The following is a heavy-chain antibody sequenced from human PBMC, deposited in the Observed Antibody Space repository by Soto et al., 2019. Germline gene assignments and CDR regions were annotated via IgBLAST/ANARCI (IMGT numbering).Heavy chain of an antibody. CDR3: EREGYYGSGSYYKRGWYNRFDP. V-gene: IGHV4-61*01. CDR2: IYYSGST. Sequence: PSETLSLTCTVSGGSVSSGSYYWSWIRQPPGKGLDWTGYIYYSGSTNYNPSLKSRVTIPGDTSKNQFSLKLSYVTAADTAVYYCEREGYYGSGSYYKRGWYNRFDPWGQGTLVTVSS. J-gene: IGHJ5*02. D-gene: IGHD3-10*01. CDR1: GGSVSSGSYY.